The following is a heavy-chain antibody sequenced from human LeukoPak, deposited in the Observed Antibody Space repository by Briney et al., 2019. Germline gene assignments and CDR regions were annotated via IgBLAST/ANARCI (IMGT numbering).Heavy chain of an antibody. J-gene: IGHJ4*02. V-gene: IGHV3-23*01. CDR2: VSGSGGST. D-gene: IGHD1-26*01. CDR3: AKKGDSGTYRGYFDY. CDR1: GFTFSSYA. Sequence: GGSLRLSCAASGFTFSSYAMSWVRQAPGKGLEWVSAVSGSGGSTYYADSVKGRFTISRDNSKNTLYLQMNSLRAEDTAVYYCAKKGDSGTYRGYFDYWGQGTLVTVSS.